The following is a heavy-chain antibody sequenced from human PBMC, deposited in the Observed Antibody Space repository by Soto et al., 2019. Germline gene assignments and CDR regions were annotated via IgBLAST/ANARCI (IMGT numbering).Heavy chain of an antibody. V-gene: IGHV1-69*13. Sequence: SSVKVSCKASGGTFSSYAISWVRQAPGQGLEWMGGIIPIFGTANYAQKFQGRVTITADESTSTAYMELSSLRSEDTAVYYCARSSRAACTNGVCYLYYYYYGMDVWGQGTTVTVSS. CDR2: IIPIFGTA. J-gene: IGHJ6*02. D-gene: IGHD2-8*01. CDR1: GGTFSSYA. CDR3: ARSSRAACTNGVCYLYYYYYGMDV.